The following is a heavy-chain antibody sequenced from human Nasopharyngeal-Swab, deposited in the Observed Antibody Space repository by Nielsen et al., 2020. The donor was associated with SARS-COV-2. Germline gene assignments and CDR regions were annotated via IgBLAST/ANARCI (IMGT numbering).Heavy chain of an antibody. CDR3: ARRNSEDGMADAFEI. Sequence: GESLKISCWGSGYSFSSYWIGWVRQMPGKGLEWMGVIYPGDSDTRYSPSFQGQVTISVDKSITTAYLQWSSLKASDTAMYYCARRNSEDGMADAFEIWGQGTMVTVSS. D-gene: IGHD2/OR15-2a*01. CDR2: IYPGDSDT. J-gene: IGHJ3*02. CDR1: GYSFSSYW. V-gene: IGHV5-51*01.